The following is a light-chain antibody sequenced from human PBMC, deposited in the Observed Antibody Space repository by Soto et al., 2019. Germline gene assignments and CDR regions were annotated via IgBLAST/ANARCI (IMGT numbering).Light chain of an antibody. CDR3: QQYRSSSWT. CDR2: GTS. J-gene: IGKJ1*01. Sequence: EIVLTQSPGTLSLSPGERATLSCRTSQSVSSSSLAWYQHKPGQAPRLLTYGTSSRATGIPDRFSGSGSGTDFTLTITRLEPEDFAVYYRQQYRSSSWTFGQGTKVDIK. V-gene: IGKV3-20*01. CDR1: QSVSSSS.